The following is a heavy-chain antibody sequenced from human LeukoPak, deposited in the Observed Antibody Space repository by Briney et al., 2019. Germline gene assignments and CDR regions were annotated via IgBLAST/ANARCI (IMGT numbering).Heavy chain of an antibody. CDR2: IYAGDSDT. CDR1: GYSFTNYW. V-gene: IGHV5-51*01. J-gene: IGHJ4*02. D-gene: IGHD4-17*01. CDR3: ARHNVDYGDSLSDY. Sequence: GESLKISCKGCGYSFTNYWIGWVRQMPGKGLEWTGIIYAGDSDTRYSPSFQGQVTISADKSITTAYLQWSSLKASDTAMYYCARHNVDYGDSLSDYWGQGTLVTVSS.